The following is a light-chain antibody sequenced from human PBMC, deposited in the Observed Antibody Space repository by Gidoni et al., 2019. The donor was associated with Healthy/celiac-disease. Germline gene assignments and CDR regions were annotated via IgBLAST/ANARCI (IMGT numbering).Light chain of an antibody. J-gene: IGKJ2*01. CDR2: LGS. V-gene: IGKV2-28*01. Sequence: DIVMTQSPLSLPVTPGAPASISCRSSQSLLHSNGYDCLDWYLQKPGQSPQLPIYLGSNRASGVPDRFSGRGSGTDFALKISRVEAEDVGVYYCMQALQTPYTFGQGTKLEIK. CDR1: QSLLHSNGYDC. CDR3: MQALQTPYT.